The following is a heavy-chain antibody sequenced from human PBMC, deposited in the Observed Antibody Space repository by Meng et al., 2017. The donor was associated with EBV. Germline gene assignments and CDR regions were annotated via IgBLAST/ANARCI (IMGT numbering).Heavy chain of an antibody. CDR2: INAGNGNT. V-gene: IGHV1-3*01. CDR1: GYTFTSYA. CDR3: ARRGGVADWFDP. D-gene: IGHD2-15*01. J-gene: IGHJ5*02. Sequence: QDQLVQAGAEVKKPGASVKVSCKASGYTFTSYAMHWVRQAPGQRLEWMGWINAGNGNTKYSQKFQGRVTITRDTSASTAYMELSSLRSEDTAVYYCARRGGVADWFDPWGQGTLVTVSS.